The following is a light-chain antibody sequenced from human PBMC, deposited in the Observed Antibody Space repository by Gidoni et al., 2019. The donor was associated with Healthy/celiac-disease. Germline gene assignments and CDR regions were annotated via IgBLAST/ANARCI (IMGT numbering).Light chain of an antibody. CDR3: SSYTSSSAWV. Sequence: QSALTQPASVSGSAGQSITISCTGTISDVGGYNYVTWYQHHPGKAPKLMIYDGSNRPSGFSNRFSCSKSGNPASLIISGLQAEDEADYYCSSYTSSSAWVFGGATQLTVL. V-gene: IGLV2-14*03. CDR1: ISDVGGYNY. J-gene: IGLJ3*02. CDR2: DGS.